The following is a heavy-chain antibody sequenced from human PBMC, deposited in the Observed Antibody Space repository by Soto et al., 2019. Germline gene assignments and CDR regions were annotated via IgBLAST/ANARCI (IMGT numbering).Heavy chain of an antibody. CDR1: GGTFSSYA. Sequence: SVKVSCKASGGTFSSYAISWVRQAPGQGLEWMGGIIPIFGTANYAQKFQGRVTITADESTSTAYMELSSLRSEDTAVYYCARDPPFSSSWSYFDYWGQGTLVTVSS. CDR2: IIPIFGTA. CDR3: ARDPPFSSSWSYFDY. J-gene: IGHJ4*02. D-gene: IGHD6-13*01. V-gene: IGHV1-69*13.